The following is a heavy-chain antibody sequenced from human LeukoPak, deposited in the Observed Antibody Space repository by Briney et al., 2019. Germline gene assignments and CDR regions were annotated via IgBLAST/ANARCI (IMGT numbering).Heavy chain of an antibody. CDR1: GYTFTSHY. Sequence: GASVKVSCTASGYTFTSHYIHWVRQAPGQGLEWMGIINPSGGSTSYAQNFKGRLTMTRDSSTSTVYMELSSLRSEDTAVYYCARDPILVATDDAFDVWGQGTRVTVSS. CDR3: ARDPILVATDDAFDV. V-gene: IGHV1-46*01. CDR2: INPSGGST. J-gene: IGHJ3*01. D-gene: IGHD5-12*01.